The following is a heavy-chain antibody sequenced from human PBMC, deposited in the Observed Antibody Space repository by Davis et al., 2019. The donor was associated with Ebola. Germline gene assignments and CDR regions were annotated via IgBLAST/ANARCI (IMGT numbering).Heavy chain of an antibody. CDR1: GGSISSYY. D-gene: IGHD3-3*01. Sequence: MPGGSLRLSCTVSGGSISSYYWSWIRQPPGKGLEWIGSIHYSGSTNYNPSLKSRVTISVDTSKNQFSLKLSSVTAADTAVYYCARHVFLEWLWSVDNNWFDPWGQGTLVTVSS. CDR3: ARHVFLEWLWSVDNNWFDP. V-gene: IGHV4-59*08. CDR2: IHYSGST. J-gene: IGHJ5*02.